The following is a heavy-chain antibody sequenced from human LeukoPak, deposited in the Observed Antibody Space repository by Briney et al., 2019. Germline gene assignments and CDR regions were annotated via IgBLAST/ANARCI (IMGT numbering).Heavy chain of an antibody. V-gene: IGHV4-34*01. CDR3: ASSTILLNTVTTR. D-gene: IGHD4-17*01. Sequence: PSETLSLTCAVYGGPFSNYYWSWIRQPPGKGLEWIGEINHSGSTIYNPSLKSRVTISVDTSKTQFSLKLSSATAADTAVYYCASSTILLNTVTTRWGQGTLVTVSS. CDR1: GGPFSNYY. CDR2: INHSGST. J-gene: IGHJ4*02.